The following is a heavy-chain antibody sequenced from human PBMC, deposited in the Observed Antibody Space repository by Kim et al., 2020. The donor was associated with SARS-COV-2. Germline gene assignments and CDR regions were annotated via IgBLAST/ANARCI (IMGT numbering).Heavy chain of an antibody. CDR1: GFTFSSYS. J-gene: IGHJ4*02. CDR2: ISSSSSYI. D-gene: IGHD2-8*01. V-gene: IGHV3-21*01. Sequence: GGSLRLSCAASGFTFSSYSMNWVRQAPGKGLEWVSSISSSSSYIYYADSVKGRFTISRDNAKNSLYLQMNSLRAEDTAVHYCAREPSLLMVYEYHTDHYFDYWGQGTLVTVSS. CDR3: AREPSLLMVYEYHTDHYFDY.